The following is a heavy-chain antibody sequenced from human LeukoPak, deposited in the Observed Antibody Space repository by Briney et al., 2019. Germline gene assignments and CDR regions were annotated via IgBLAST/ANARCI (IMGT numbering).Heavy chain of an antibody. D-gene: IGHD2-21*02. CDR2: ISGGSSDI. CDR3: ARDYFYCGGDCFVDY. Sequence: GGPLKLSCAGSGFTFSDYGMNWVRQAPGKGLEWVSSISGGSSDINYADSVKGRFTISRDNAKNSLYLLMNSLRAEDTAVYYCARDYFYCGGDCFVDYWGPGTLVSVSS. CDR1: GFTFSDYG. J-gene: IGHJ4*02. V-gene: IGHV3-21*01.